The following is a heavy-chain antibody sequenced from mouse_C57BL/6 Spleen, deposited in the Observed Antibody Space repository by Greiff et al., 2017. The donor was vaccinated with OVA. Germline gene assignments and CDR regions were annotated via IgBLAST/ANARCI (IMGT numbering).Heavy chain of an antibody. CDR3: ARRVYDGYYWYFDV. CDR1: GFTFSSYT. D-gene: IGHD2-3*01. J-gene: IGHJ1*03. Sequence: EVQLVESGGGLVKPGGSLKLSCAASGFTFSSYTMSWVRQTPEKRLEWVATISGGGGNTYYPASVKGRFTISRDNAKNTLYLQMSSLRSEDTALYYGARRVYDGYYWYFDVWGTGTTVTVSS. CDR2: ISGGGGNT. V-gene: IGHV5-9*01.